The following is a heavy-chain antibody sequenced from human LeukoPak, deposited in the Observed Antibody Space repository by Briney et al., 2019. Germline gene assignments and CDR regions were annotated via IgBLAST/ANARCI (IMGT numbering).Heavy chain of an antibody. Sequence: PGRSLGLSCAASGFTFSTYGMHWVRQSPGKGLEWVAVISYDGSYKEYADSVKGRFTISRDNPKNTLYLQMNSLRAEDTAVYYCAKMLNTGHAHAALDYWGQGTLVTVSS. CDR2: ISYDGSYK. V-gene: IGHV3-30*18. D-gene: IGHD2-8*02. CDR3: AKMLNTGHAHAALDY. J-gene: IGHJ4*02. CDR1: GFTFSTYG.